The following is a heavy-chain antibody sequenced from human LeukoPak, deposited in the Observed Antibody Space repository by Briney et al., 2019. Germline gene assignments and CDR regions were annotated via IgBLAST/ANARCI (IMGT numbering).Heavy chain of an antibody. Sequence: SETLSLTCAVYGGSFSGYYWSWIRQPPGKGLEWIGEINHSGSTNYNPSLKSRVTISVDTSKNQFSLKLSSVTAADTAVYYCARALRLRGYPGYWGQGTLVTVSS. CDR1: GGSFSGYY. V-gene: IGHV4-34*01. CDR3: ARALRLRGYPGY. D-gene: IGHD3-10*01. CDR2: INHSGST. J-gene: IGHJ4*02.